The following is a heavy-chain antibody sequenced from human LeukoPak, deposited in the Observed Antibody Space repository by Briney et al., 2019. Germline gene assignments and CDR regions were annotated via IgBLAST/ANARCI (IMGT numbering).Heavy chain of an antibody. CDR3: ATHSLTGYDSSGSTYYYGMDV. Sequence: GASVKVPCKASGGTFSSYAISWVRQAPGQGLEWMGGIIPIFGTANYAQKFQGRVTITTDEFTSTAYMELSSLRSEDTAVYYCATHSLTGYDSSGSTYYYGMDVWGQGTTVTVSS. V-gene: IGHV1-69*05. CDR2: IIPIFGTA. J-gene: IGHJ6*02. CDR1: GGTFSSYA. D-gene: IGHD3-22*01.